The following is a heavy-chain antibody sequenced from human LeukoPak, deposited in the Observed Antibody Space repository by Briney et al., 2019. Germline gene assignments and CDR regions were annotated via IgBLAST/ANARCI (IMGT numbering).Heavy chain of an antibody. CDR1: GASISSYY. CDR2: IYYSRST. D-gene: IGHD4-23*01. Sequence: SETLSLTCTVSGASISSYYWSWIRQPPGKGLEWIGYIYYSRSTYYNPSLKSRVTISVDTSKNQFSLKLSSVTAADTAVYYCARTTVVTLAPDYWGQGTLVTVSS. CDR3: ARTTVVTLAPDY. J-gene: IGHJ4*02. V-gene: IGHV4-59*06.